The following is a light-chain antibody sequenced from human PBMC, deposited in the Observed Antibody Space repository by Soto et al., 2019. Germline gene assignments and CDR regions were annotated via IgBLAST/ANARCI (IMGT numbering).Light chain of an antibody. CDR2: DVS. Sequence: QSVPTQPASVSGSPGQSITISCTGTSNDVGDYNYVSWYQLHPGKAPKLMIYDVSSRPSGVSDRFSGSKFGNTASLTVSGLQAEDEADYYCSSYTSSNSVVFGGGTKLTVL. CDR3: SSYTSSNSVV. V-gene: IGLV2-14*01. J-gene: IGLJ3*02. CDR1: SNDVGDYNY.